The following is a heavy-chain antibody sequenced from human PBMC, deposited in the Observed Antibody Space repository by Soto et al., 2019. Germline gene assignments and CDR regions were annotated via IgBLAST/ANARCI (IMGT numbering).Heavy chain of an antibody. CDR1: GGSISTEYY. D-gene: IGHD5-18*01. Sequence: SETLSLTCTVSGGSISTEYYWSWIRQPPGKGLEWIGYIYYSGSTYYNPSLKNRVTISVDRSKNQFSLKLSSVTAADTAVYYCARADTAMVLDYWGQGTLVTVSS. CDR3: ARADTAMVLDY. V-gene: IGHV4-30-4*01. J-gene: IGHJ4*02. CDR2: IYYSGST.